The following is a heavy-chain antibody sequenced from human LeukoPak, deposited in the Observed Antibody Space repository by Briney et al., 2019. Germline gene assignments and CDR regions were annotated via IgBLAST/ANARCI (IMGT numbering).Heavy chain of an antibody. J-gene: IGHJ5*02. V-gene: IGHV3-11*01. CDR2: ISSSGNTI. CDR3: VRIKLPGSGSLNWFDP. D-gene: IGHD3-10*02. CDR1: GFTFSDYY. Sequence: GGSLRLSCAASGFTFSDYYMSWIRQAPGKGLEWVSYISSSGNTIYYADSVKGRFTISRDNAKNSLYLQMNSLRAEDTAVYYCVRIKLPGSGSLNWFDPWGQGTLVTVSS.